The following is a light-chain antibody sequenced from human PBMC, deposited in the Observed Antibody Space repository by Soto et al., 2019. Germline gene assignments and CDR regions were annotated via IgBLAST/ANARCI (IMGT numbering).Light chain of an antibody. Sequence: EIVMTQSPATLSVSPGERATLSCRASQSVGSNLAWYQQKPGQPPRLLIHGASTRATGIPARFSGSGSGTEFTLTISSLQSEDVVLYYCQQYNDWPPWTFGQGTKVEIK. J-gene: IGKJ1*01. CDR2: GAS. V-gene: IGKV3-15*01. CDR1: QSVGSN. CDR3: QQYNDWPPWT.